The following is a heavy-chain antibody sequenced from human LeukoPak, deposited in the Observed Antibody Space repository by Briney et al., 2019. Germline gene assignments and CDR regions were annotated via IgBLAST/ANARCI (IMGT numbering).Heavy chain of an antibody. D-gene: IGHD2-21*02. CDR3: AREVVVVTTMYAFDI. V-gene: IGHV3-74*01. CDR2: ISSDGSST. CDR1: GFTFSSYW. Sequence: PGGSLRLSCAASGFTFSSYWMHWVRQDPGKGLVWVSRISSDGSSTSYADSVKGRFTISRDNAKNTLYLQMNSLRAEDTAVYYCAREVVVVTTMYAFDIWGQGTMVTVSS. J-gene: IGHJ3*02.